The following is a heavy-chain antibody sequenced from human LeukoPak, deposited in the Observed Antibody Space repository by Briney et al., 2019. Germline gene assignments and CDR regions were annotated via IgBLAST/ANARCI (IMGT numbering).Heavy chain of an antibody. D-gene: IGHD5-24*01. Sequence: SETLSLTCTVSGGSISSSYWSWIRQPPGKGLEWIGYMYYAESTSYNPSLKSRATISVDTSKNQFSLRLRPVTAADTAVYYCARTAGDGYNDFWGQGTLVTVSS. CDR2: MYYAEST. V-gene: IGHV4-59*08. J-gene: IGHJ4*02. CDR3: ARTAGDGYNDF. CDR1: GGSISSSY.